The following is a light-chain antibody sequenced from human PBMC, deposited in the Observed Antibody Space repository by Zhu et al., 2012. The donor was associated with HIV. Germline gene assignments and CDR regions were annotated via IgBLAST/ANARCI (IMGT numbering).Light chain of an antibody. V-gene: IGKV3-11*01. Sequence: EIVLTQSPATLSLSPGERATLSCRASQSVSSYLAWYQQKPGQAPRLLIYDASNRATGIPARFSGSGSGTDFTLTISSLQSEDFALYYCQQYYSWSTFGQGTKVEV. CDR1: QSVSSY. CDR3: QQYYSWST. CDR2: DAS. J-gene: IGKJ1*01.